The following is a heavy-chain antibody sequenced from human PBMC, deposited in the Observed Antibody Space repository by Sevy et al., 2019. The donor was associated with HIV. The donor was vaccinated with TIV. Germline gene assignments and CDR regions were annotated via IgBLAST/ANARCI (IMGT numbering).Heavy chain of an antibody. V-gene: IGHV3-30*18. CDR3: ANPMIGGDSVGVVPATAFDF. Sequence: GGSLRLSCAASGFTFSSYGMHWVRQAPGKGLEWVAVISYDGSDKYFADSVNGRFTISRDNSTNTLYLQMNSLRTEDTAVYFCANPMIGGDSVGVVPATAFDFWGQGTLVTVSS. CDR2: ISYDGSDK. J-gene: IGHJ4*02. D-gene: IGHD2-15*01. CDR1: GFTFSSYG.